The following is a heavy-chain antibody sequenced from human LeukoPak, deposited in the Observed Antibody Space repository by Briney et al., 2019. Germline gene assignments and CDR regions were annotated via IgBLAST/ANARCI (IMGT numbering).Heavy chain of an antibody. V-gene: IGHV1-18*01. CDR2: ISAYNGNT. D-gene: IGHD3-9*01. CDR1: GYTFTSYG. J-gene: IGHJ6*02. Sequence: GASVKVSCKASGYTFTSYGISWVRQAPGQGLKWMGWISAYNGNTNYAQKLQGRVTMTTDTSTSTAYMELRSLRSDDTAVYYCAREPRPRARYFDCMDVWGQGTTVTVSS. CDR3: AREPRPRARYFDCMDV.